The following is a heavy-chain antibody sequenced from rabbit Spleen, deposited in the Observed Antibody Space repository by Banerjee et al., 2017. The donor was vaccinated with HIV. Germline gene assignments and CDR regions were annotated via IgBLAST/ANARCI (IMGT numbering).Heavy chain of an antibody. D-gene: IGHD8-1*01. CDR1: GFSFSSSYY. Sequence: QSLEESGGDLVKPGASLTLTCTASGFSFSSSYYMCWVRQAPGKGLEWIACIDTGSSGFTYFASWAKGRFTCSKTSSTTVTLQMTSLTAADTATYFCARDAGSSFSSYGMDLWGQGTLVTVS. CDR2: IDTGSSGFT. J-gene: IGHJ6*01. CDR3: ARDAGSSFSSYGMDL. V-gene: IGHV1S40*01.